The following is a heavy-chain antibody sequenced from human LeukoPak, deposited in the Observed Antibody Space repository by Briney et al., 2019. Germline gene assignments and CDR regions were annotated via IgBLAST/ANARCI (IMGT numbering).Heavy chain of an antibody. D-gene: IGHD6-19*01. CDR3: ARTDLSGIAVAGTHWFDP. Sequence: PSQTLSLTCTVSGGSISSGGYYWSWIRQPPGKGLEWIGYIYHSGSTYYNPSLKSRVTISVDRSKNQFSLKLSSVTAADTAVYYCARTDLSGIAVAGTHWFDPWGQGTLVTVSS. J-gene: IGHJ5*02. CDR1: GGSISSGGYY. V-gene: IGHV4-30-2*01. CDR2: IYHSGST.